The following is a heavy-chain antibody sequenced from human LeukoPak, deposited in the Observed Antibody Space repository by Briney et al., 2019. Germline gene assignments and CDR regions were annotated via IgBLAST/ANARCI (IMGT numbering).Heavy chain of an antibody. Sequence: SETLSLTCTVSGGSISSGDYYWSWIRQPPGKGLEWIGYIYYSGSTYYNPSLKSRITISVDTSKNPFSLSLSSVTAADTAVYYCASEAAYSSTWYYFDYWGQGTLVTVSS. CDR3: ASEAAYSSTWYYFDY. CDR1: GGSISSGDYY. D-gene: IGHD6-13*01. J-gene: IGHJ4*02. V-gene: IGHV4-30-4*08. CDR2: IYYSGST.